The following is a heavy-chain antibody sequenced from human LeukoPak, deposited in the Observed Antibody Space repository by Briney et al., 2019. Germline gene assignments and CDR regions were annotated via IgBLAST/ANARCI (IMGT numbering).Heavy chain of an antibody. CDR3: AKGLVGAHYIDY. CDR2: ISWNSGSI. V-gene: IGHV3-9*01. CDR1: GFTFDDYA. D-gene: IGHD1-26*01. J-gene: IGHJ4*02. Sequence: PGGSLRLSCAASGFTFDDYAMHWVRQAPGKGLEWVSGISWNSGSIGYADSVKGRFTISRDNAKNSLYLQMNSLRAEDTALYYCAKGLVGAHYIDYWGQGTLVTVSS.